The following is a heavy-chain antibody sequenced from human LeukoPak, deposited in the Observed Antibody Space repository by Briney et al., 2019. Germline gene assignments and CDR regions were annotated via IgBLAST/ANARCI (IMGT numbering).Heavy chain of an antibody. J-gene: IGHJ6*02. CDR1: GVTHSDYA. Sequence: GGSLRLSCVASGVTHSDYAMTWVRRAPGKGLEWVSAISNTGGSTYYADSVKGRFTISRDKSKNRMYLQMSSLRHNDTATYYCAKAGASDKYGIDVWGQGTTVIVSS. CDR3: AKAGASDKYGIDV. D-gene: IGHD4/OR15-4a*01. V-gene: IGHV3-23*01. CDR2: ISNTGGST.